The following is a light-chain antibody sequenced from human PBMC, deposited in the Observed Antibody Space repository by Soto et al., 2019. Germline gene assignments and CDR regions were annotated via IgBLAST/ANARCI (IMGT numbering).Light chain of an antibody. CDR3: QQVSGYPLN. J-gene: IGKJ4*01. V-gene: IGKV1-9*01. CDR2: AAS. CDR1: QGINSH. Sequence: DIQLTQSPSFLSASVGDRVTITCRGSQGINSHLAWYQQGPGKAPKLLIYAASTLQSGVPSRFSGSASGTEFTLTISSLQPEDFATYYCQQVSGYPLNFGGGTKVDIK.